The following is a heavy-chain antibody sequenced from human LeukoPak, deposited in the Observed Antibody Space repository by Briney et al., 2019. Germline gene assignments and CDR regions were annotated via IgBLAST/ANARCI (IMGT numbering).Heavy chain of an antibody. CDR2: INPNSGGT. D-gene: IGHD6-19*01. CDR1: GYTFTGYY. V-gene: IGHV1-2*04. J-gene: IGHJ4*02. Sequence: ASVKVSCKASGYTFTGYYMHWVRQAPGQGLEWMGWINPNSGGTNYAQKFQGWVTMTRDTSISTAYMELSRLRSDDTAVYNCARPVMYSSGPFDYWGQGTLVTVSS. CDR3: ARPVMYSSGPFDY.